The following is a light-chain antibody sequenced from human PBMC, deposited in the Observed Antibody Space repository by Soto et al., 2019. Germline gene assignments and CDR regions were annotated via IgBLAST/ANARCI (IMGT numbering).Light chain of an antibody. CDR1: SSDVGSSNL. CDR2: EAI. Sequence: QSVLTQPASVSVSPGQSITISCTGTSSDVGSSNLVSWYQHHPGKAPKLIIYEAIKRPSGVSDRFSGSKSGNTASLTISGLQGDDESDYYCCSCASGGTDIFGSGTKVTVL. V-gene: IGLV2-23*01. CDR3: CSCASGGTDI. J-gene: IGLJ1*01.